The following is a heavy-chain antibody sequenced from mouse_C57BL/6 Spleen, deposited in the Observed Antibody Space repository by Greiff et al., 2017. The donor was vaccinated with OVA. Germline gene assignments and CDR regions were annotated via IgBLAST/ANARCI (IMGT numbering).Heavy chain of an antibody. CDR3: ARHGSRDYYAMDY. CDR1: GYAFTNYL. CDR2: INPGSGGT. V-gene: IGHV1-54*01. D-gene: IGHD1-1*01. Sequence: VKLMESGAELVRPGTSVKVSCKASGYAFTNYLIEWVKQRPGQGLEWIGVINPGSGGTNYNEKFKGKETLTADKSSNTAYMQLSSLTSEDSAVYFCARHGSRDYYAMDYWGQGTSVTVSS. J-gene: IGHJ4*01.